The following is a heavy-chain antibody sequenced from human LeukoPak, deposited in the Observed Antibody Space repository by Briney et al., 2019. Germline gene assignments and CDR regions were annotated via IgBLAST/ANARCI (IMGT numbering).Heavy chain of an antibody. CDR1: GYTFTSYG. D-gene: IGHD2-15*01. Sequence: GASVKVSCKASGYTFTSYGISWVRQAPGQGLEWMGWISAYNGNTNYAQKLQGRVTMTTDTSTSTAYMKLRSLRSDDTAVYYCARDRPGCSGGSCYPRDYWGQGTLVTVSS. V-gene: IGHV1-18*01. CDR2: ISAYNGNT. CDR3: ARDRPGCSGGSCYPRDY. J-gene: IGHJ4*02.